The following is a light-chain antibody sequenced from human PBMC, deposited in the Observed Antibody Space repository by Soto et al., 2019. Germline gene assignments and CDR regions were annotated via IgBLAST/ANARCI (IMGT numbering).Light chain of an antibody. CDR2: KAS. CDR3: QQYNSSPWT. Sequence: DIQLTQSPSTLSASVGARVTITCRASQSISSWLAWYQQKPGKATKLLIYKASSLERGVPSRFSGSGSGTEYTLTISSLQPDDFATYYCQQYNSSPWTFGQGTKVEIK. V-gene: IGKV1-5*03. J-gene: IGKJ1*01. CDR1: QSISSW.